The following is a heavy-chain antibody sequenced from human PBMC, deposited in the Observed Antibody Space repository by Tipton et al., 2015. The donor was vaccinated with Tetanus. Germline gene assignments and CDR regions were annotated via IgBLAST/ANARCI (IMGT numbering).Heavy chain of an antibody. J-gene: IGHJ5*01. V-gene: IGHV3-9*01. CDR1: GFNFDDYA. Sequence: SLRLSCAASGFNFDDYAMHWVRQAPGKGLEWVSGITSNGGPIGFAESVKGRFTISRDNARNSLYLEMNSLRPEDTAFYYCTKGGFRGALNPGFDSWGQGTLVTVSS. CDR2: ITSNGGPI. D-gene: IGHD1-26*01. CDR3: TKGGFRGALNPGFDS.